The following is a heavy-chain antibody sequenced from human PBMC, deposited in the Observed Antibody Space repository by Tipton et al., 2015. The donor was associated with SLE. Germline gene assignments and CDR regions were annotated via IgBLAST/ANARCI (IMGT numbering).Heavy chain of an antibody. Sequence: TLSLTCTVSDGSISDYYWTWIRQPAGEGLEWIGRIYASGSTNYNPSLKSRVTMSIDTSRNQFSLNLNSVTAEDTAVYYCARLTISGGSYYMDVWGKGTTVTVSS. CDR2: IYASGST. J-gene: IGHJ6*03. V-gene: IGHV4-4*07. CDR3: ARLTISGGSYYMDV. D-gene: IGHD3-3*01. CDR1: DGSISDYY.